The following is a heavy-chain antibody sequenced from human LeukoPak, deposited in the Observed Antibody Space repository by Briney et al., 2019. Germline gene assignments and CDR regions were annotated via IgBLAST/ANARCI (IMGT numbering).Heavy chain of an antibody. D-gene: IGHD3-3*01. CDR2: IIPIFGTA. CDR1: GGTFSSYA. V-gene: IGHV1-69*13. CDR3: ARDHRITIFGVGNYYYYGMDV. J-gene: IGHJ6*02. Sequence: SVKVSCKASGGTFSSYAISWVRQAPGQGLEWMGGIIPIFGTANYAQKFQGRATITADESTSTAYMELSSLRSEDTAVYYCARDHRITIFGVGNYYYYGMDVWGQGTTVTVSS.